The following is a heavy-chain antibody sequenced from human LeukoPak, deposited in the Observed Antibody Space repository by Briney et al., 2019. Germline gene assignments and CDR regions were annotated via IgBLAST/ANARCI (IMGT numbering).Heavy chain of an antibody. D-gene: IGHD3-3*01. J-gene: IGHJ5*02. CDR1: GYRFTSYW. Sequence: GESLKISCKGSGYRFTSYWISWVRQMPGKGLEWMGRIDPSDSYTNYSPSFQGHVTISADKSISTAYLQWSSLKASDTAVYYCARHDDFWSAYGFDPWGQGTLVTVSS. V-gene: IGHV5-10-1*01. CDR3: ARHDDFWSAYGFDP. CDR2: IDPSDSYT.